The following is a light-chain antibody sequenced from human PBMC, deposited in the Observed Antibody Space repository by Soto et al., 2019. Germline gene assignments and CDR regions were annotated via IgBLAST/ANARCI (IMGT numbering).Light chain of an antibody. V-gene: IGKV1-12*01. CDR3: QQANSPT. CDR2: AAS. Sequence: DIQMTQSPSSVSASVGDRVTITCWASQGISNWLAWYQQKPGKAPKLLIYAASILQDGVPSRFSASGSGTDFTLTISSLQAEDFATYYCQQANSPTFGGGTKVEI. CDR1: QGISNW. J-gene: IGKJ4*01.